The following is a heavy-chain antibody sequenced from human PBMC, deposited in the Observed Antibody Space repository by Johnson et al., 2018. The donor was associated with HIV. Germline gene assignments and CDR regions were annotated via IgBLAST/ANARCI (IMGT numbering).Heavy chain of an antibody. CDR2: IYSGGST. CDR3: TRRSPYDAFDI. CDR1: GFTVSSNY. J-gene: IGHJ3*02. V-gene: IGHV3-66*02. Sequence: EVQLVESGGGVVQPGGSLRLSCAASGFTVSSNYMSWVRQAPGKGLEWVSVIYSGGSTYYVDSVKGRFTISRDNSKNTLYLQMNSLRAEDTAVYYCTRRSPYDAFDIWGQGTMVTVSS.